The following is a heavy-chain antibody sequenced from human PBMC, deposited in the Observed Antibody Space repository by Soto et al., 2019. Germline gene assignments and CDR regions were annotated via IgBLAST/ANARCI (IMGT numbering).Heavy chain of an antibody. CDR2: ISSSSSYI. V-gene: IGHV3-21*01. D-gene: IGHD3-9*01. CDR1: GFTFSSYS. CDR3: ARGASFDWLFDY. J-gene: IGHJ4*02. Sequence: GGSLRLSCAASGFTFSSYSMNWVRQAPGKGLEWVSSISSSSSYIYYADSVKGRFTISRDNAKNSLYLQMNSLRAEDTAVYYCARGASFDWLFDYWGQGXLVTVYS.